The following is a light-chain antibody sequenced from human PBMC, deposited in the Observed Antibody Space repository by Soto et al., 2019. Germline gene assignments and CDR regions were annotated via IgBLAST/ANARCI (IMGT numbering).Light chain of an antibody. J-gene: IGLJ3*02. CDR1: TGAVTSSHY. Sequence: QAVVTQEPSLTVSPGGTVTLTCGSSTGAVTSSHYPYWFQQKPGQAPRALIYDTSNKHSWIPARFSGSLLGGKPALILSGAQPEDEADDYCSLSYSNVRVFGGGTKVTVL. CDR2: DTS. V-gene: IGLV7-46*01. CDR3: SLSYSNVRV.